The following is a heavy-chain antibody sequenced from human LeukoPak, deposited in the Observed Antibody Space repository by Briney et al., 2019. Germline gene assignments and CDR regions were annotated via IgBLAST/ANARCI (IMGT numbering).Heavy chain of an antibody. CDR1: GRPHSTSNYH. Sequence: PSDTLSLPCTVSGRPHSTSNYHWLCIPPPPGKGLEWIGNIFYSGSSYYSPSLRSRVSISLDTSRNQLSLKLNSVTAADTDVYYCAKSNGYGLVDIWGQGTMVTVSS. V-gene: IGHV4-39*07. CDR3: AKSNGYGLVDI. J-gene: IGHJ3*02. CDR2: IFYSGSS. D-gene: IGHD3-10*01.